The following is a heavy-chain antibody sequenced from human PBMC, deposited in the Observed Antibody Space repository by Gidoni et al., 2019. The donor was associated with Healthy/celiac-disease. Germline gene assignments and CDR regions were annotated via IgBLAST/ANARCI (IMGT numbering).Heavy chain of an antibody. CDR2: IRSKAYGGTT. V-gene: IGHV3-49*03. D-gene: IGHD6-6*01. J-gene: IGHJ4*02. Sequence: EVQLVESGGGLVQPGRSLRLSCTASGFTLGDYAMSWFRQAPGKGLEWVGFIRSKAYGGTTEYAASVKGRFTISRDDSKSIAYLQMNSLKTEDTAVYYCTKKSRVYAPGAYWGQGTLVTVSS. CDR1: GFTLGDYA. CDR3: TKKSRVYAPGAY.